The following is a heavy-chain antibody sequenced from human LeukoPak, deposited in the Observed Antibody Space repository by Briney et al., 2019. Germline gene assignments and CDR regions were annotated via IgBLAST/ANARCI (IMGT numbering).Heavy chain of an antibody. D-gene: IGHD4-17*01. Sequence: SVKVSCKASGGTFSSYAISWVRQAPGQGLGWMGGIIPIFGTANYAQKFQGRVTITADESTSTAYMELSSLRSEDTAVYYCARDQGSTVTYGMDVWGKGTTVTVSS. J-gene: IGHJ6*04. CDR3: ARDQGSTVTYGMDV. CDR1: GGTFSSYA. CDR2: IIPIFGTA. V-gene: IGHV1-69*13.